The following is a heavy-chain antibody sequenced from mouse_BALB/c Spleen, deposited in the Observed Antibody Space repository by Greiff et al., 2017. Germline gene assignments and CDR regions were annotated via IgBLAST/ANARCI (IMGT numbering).Heavy chain of an antibody. J-gene: IGHJ4*01. Sequence: EVQLQESGGGLVKPGGSLKLSCAASGFTFSDYYMYWVRQTPEKRLEWVATISDGGSYTYYPDSVKGRFTISRDNAKNNLYLQMSSLKSEDTAMYYCARAYGNYAMDYWGQGTSVTVSS. CDR2: ISDGGSYT. D-gene: IGHD2-1*01. V-gene: IGHV5-4*02. CDR3: ARAYGNYAMDY. CDR1: GFTFSDYY.